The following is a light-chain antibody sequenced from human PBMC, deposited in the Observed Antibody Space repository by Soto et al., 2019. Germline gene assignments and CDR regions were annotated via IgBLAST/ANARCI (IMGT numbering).Light chain of an antibody. CDR2: AAS. CDR1: QSVSSRY. J-gene: IGKJ1*01. CDR3: QDYGSPPCT. V-gene: IGKV3-20*01. Sequence: IGLTLSPGTLSLSPGERATLSCRASQSVSSRYLAWHQQKPGQAPRLLISAASSRATGIPARFSGSASATVFPLTISLLYPEDVVLYCSQDYGSPPCTFGHGTKVDIK.